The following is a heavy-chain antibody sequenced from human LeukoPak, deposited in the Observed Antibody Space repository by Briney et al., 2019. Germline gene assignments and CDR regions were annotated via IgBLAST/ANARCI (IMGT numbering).Heavy chain of an antibody. V-gene: IGHV3-23*01. J-gene: IGHJ4*02. CDR3: AKDKYSSLRRILDY. CDR2: TPGGGET. Sequence: GGSLRLSCAGSGFNFGLYAMSWVRQAPGKGLEWVAGTPGGGETFYADSVRGRFMISRDNSKNTVDLQMSSLRAEDTAVYYCAKDKYSSLRRILDYWGQGTLVTVSS. CDR1: GFNFGLYA. D-gene: IGHD6-6*01.